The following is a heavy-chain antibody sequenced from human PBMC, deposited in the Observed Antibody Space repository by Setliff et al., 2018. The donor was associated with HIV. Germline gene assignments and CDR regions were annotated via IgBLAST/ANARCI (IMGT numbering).Heavy chain of an antibody. J-gene: IGHJ4*02. CDR2: IKQDGSEK. V-gene: IGHV3-7*01. Sequence: PGGSLRLSCAASGFTFSTYAMHWVRQAPGKGLEWVANIKQDGSEKYYVDSVKGRFTISRDNARNSLYLQMNNLRPEDTAVYYCAREVGASSYYFDYWGQGTLVTAPQ. CDR3: AREVGASSYYFDY. CDR1: GFTFSTYA. D-gene: IGHD1-26*01.